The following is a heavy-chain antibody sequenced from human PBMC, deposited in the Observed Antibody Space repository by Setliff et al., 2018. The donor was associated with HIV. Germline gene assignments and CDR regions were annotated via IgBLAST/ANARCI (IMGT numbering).Heavy chain of an antibody. CDR2: ISAYNGNT. V-gene: IGHV1-18*01. CDR3: ARWSCGRATCYDSPYNWFDP. Sequence: ASVKVSCKASGYTFTNYGISWVRQAPGQGLEWMGWISAYNGNTNYAQKLQGRVTMTTDTSTSTTYMELTSLRSDDTAVYYCARWSCGRATCYDSPYNWFDPWGQGTLVTVSS. CDR1: GYTFTNYG. D-gene: IGHD2-2*01. J-gene: IGHJ5*02.